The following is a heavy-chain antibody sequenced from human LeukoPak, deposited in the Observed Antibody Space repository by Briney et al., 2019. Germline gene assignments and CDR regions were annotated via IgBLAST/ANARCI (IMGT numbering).Heavy chain of an antibody. V-gene: IGHV3-23*01. D-gene: IGHD3-10*01. CDR2: ISGSGGST. CDR1: GFTFSSYA. Sequence: GGSLRLSCAASGFTFSSYAMSWVRQASGKGLEWVSAISGSGGSTYYADSVKGRFTISRDNSKNTLYLQMNSLRAEDTAVYYCAKNSPPSLWFGELFVDYWGQGTLVTVSS. J-gene: IGHJ4*02. CDR3: AKNSPPSLWFGELFVDY.